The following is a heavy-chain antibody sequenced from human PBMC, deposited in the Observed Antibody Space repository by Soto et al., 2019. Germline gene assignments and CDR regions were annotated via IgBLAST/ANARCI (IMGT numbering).Heavy chain of an antibody. V-gene: IGHV5-51*01. CDR3: ARHSGGWQNYYYYGMDV. J-gene: IGHJ6*02. CDR2: IYPGDSDT. D-gene: IGHD6-19*01. Sequence: PXDSLKVSWKCSGDRFTSYWIGLVLQMPGKGLEWMGIIYPGDSDTRYSPSFQGQVTISADKSISTAYLQWSSLKASDTAMYYCARHSGGWQNYYYYGMDVWGQGTTVTVPS. CDR1: GDRFTSYW.